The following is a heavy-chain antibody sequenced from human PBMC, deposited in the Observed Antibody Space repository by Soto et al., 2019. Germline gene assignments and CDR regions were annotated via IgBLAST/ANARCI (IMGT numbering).Heavy chain of an antibody. Sequence: ASVKVSCKVSGYTLPELSMHWVRQAPGKGLEWMGGFDPEDGETIYAQKFQGRVTMTEDTSTDTAYMELSSLRSEDTAVYYCETAALDSTWLFGYWGQGTLVTVSS. J-gene: IGHJ4*02. V-gene: IGHV1-24*01. CDR2: FDPEDGET. D-gene: IGHD3-22*01. CDR1: GYTLPELS. CDR3: ETAALDSTWLFGY.